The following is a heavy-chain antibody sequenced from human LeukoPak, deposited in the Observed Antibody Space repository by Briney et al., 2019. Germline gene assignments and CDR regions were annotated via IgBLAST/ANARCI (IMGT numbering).Heavy chain of an antibody. Sequence: GGSLRLSCAGSGFTFSTYWMTWVRQAPGKGLEWVASIKQDGSETYYVDSVKGRFTISRDNAKNSLYLQMNSLRAEDTAVYYCTGAVTTSDGYWGQGTLVTVSS. J-gene: IGHJ4*02. V-gene: IGHV3-7*01. D-gene: IGHD4-17*01. CDR2: IKQDGSET. CDR1: GFTFSTYW. CDR3: TGAVTTSDGY.